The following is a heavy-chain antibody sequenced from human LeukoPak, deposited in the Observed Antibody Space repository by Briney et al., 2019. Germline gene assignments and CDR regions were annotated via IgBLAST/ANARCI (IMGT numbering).Heavy chain of an antibody. V-gene: IGHV1-69*01. Sequence: GSSVKVSCKASGGTFSSYAISWVRQAPGQGLEWMGGIIPIFGTANYAQKFQGRVTITADESTSTAYMELSSLRSEDTAVYYCARVRILWFRESEAFDYWGQGTLVTVSS. D-gene: IGHD3-10*01. J-gene: IGHJ4*02. CDR1: GGTFSSYA. CDR2: IIPIFGTA. CDR3: ARVRILWFRESEAFDY.